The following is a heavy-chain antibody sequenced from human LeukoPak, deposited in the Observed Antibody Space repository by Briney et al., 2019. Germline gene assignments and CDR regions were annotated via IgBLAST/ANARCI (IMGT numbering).Heavy chain of an antibody. D-gene: IGHD2-21*01. CDR1: GFSFSNHV. V-gene: IGHV3-23*01. Sequence: GGSLRLSCAASGFSFSNHVMTWVRQAPGKGLEWVSAIIGTGAGTYYADSVKGRFTISRDNSKNTPYLQMNSLRAEDTAVYYCAKGSPAILYYCMDVWGKGTTVTVSS. CDR2: IIGTGAGT. J-gene: IGHJ6*03. CDR3: AKGSPAILYYCMDV.